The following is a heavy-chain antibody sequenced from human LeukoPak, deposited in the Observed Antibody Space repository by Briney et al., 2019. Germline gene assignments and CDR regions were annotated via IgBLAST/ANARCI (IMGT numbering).Heavy chain of an antibody. D-gene: IGHD6-19*01. CDR3: AKGGIAVAGTWFDP. Sequence: PGGSLRLSCAVSGFTFSSYWMSWVRQAPGKGLEWVANIKQDEGEKYYVDSVKGRFTISGDNAKNSLYLQMNSLRAEDMALYYCAKGGIAVAGTWFDPWGQGTLVTVSS. V-gene: IGHV3-7*03. CDR2: IKQDEGEK. CDR1: GFTFSSYW. J-gene: IGHJ5*02.